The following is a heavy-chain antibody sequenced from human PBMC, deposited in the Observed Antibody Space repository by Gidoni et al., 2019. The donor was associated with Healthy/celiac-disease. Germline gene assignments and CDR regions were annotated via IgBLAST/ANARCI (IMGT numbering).Heavy chain of an antibody. Sequence: QVTLRESGPALVKPTQTLTLTCTFSGFSLSTSGMCVSWIRQPPGKALEWLALIDWDDDKYYSTSLKTRLTISKDTSKNQVVLTMTNMDPVDTATYYCARTGYGDLPEPHLSGHAFDIWGQGTMVTVSS. J-gene: IGHJ3*02. D-gene: IGHD4-17*01. CDR3: ARTGYGDLPEPHLSGHAFDI. CDR1: GFSLSTSGMC. V-gene: IGHV2-70*01. CDR2: IDWDDDK.